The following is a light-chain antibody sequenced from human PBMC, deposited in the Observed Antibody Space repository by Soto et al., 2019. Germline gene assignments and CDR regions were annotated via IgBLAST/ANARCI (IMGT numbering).Light chain of an antibody. J-gene: IGKJ4*01. CDR1: QSINRH. V-gene: IGKV3-11*01. CDR2: DAS. Sequence: EIVLTQSPATLSLSPGERATLSCRASQSINRHLAWYRQKPGQAPRLLIYDASNRATGIPARFSGSGSGTDFTLTISSLEPEDFVVYYCQQRSIWPPLTFGGATKVDIK. CDR3: QQRSIWPPLT.